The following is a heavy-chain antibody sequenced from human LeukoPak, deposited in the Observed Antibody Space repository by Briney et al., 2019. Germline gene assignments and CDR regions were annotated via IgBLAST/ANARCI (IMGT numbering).Heavy chain of an antibody. D-gene: IGHD1-14*01. CDR3: ARDDGSNRMLYYSDY. J-gene: IGHJ4*02. CDR2: IYHSGRA. Sequence: PSETLSLTCAVSGYSISSDYYWAWIRQSPEKGLQWIGTIYHSGRAYYNPSLKSRVTISVDTSKNQFSLNLTSVTAADTAVYYCARDDGSNRMLYYSDYWGQGILVTVSS. CDR1: GYSISSDYY. V-gene: IGHV4-38-2*02.